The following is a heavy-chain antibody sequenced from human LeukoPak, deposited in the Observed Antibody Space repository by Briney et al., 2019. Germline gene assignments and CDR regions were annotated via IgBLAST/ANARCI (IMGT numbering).Heavy chain of an antibody. CDR1: GGTFSSYA. CDR3: ARLTLGVVIIPDYYYMDV. V-gene: IGHV1-69*13. Sequence: SVKVSCKASGGTFSSYAISWVRQAPGQGLEWMGGIIPIFGTANYAQKFQGRVTITADESTSTAYMKLSSLRSEDTAVYYCARLTLGVVIIPDYYYMDVWGKGTTVTVSS. CDR2: IIPIFGTA. D-gene: IGHD3-3*01. J-gene: IGHJ6*03.